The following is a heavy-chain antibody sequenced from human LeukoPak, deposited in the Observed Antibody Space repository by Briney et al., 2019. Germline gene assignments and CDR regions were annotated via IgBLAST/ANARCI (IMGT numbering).Heavy chain of an antibody. CDR3: AGLRFLEWKYYYYMDV. D-gene: IGHD3-3*01. Sequence: SETLSLTCAVYGGSFSGYYWSWIRQPPGKGLEWIGEINHSGSTNYNPSLKSRVTISVDTSKNQFSLKLSSVTAADTAVYYCAGLRFLEWKYYYYMDVWGKGTTVTVSS. J-gene: IGHJ6*03. CDR2: INHSGST. CDR1: GGSFSGYY. V-gene: IGHV4-34*01.